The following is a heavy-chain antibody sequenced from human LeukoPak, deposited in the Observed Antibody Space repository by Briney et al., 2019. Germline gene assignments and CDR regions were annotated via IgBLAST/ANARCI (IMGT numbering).Heavy chain of an antibody. Sequence: GASVKASCKASGYTFAGYYMHWVRQAPGQGLEWMGWINPKIGGTNYAQKFQGRVTMTRDTSISTAYMELSRLRSDDTAVYYCAREIGSGSFLDNWGQGTLVTVSS. CDR3: AREIGSGSFLDN. CDR1: GYTFAGYY. J-gene: IGHJ4*02. D-gene: IGHD3-10*01. V-gene: IGHV1-2*02. CDR2: INPKIGGT.